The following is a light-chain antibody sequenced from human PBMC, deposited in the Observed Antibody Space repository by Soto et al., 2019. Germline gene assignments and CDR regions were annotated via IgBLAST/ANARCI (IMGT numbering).Light chain of an antibody. CDR1: QSVSSN. V-gene: IGKV3-15*01. CDR3: QHHNNWPRT. CDR2: GAS. J-gene: IGKJ1*01. Sequence: EIVMTQSPATLSVSPGERATLSCRASQSVSSNLAWYQQKPGQAPRLLIYGASTRATGIPARFSGSGSGTEFTLTIRSLQSEDFAVYYCQHHNNWPRTFGQGTKAEIK.